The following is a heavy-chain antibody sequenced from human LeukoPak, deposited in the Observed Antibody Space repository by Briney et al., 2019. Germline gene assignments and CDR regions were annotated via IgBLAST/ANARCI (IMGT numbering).Heavy chain of an antibody. J-gene: IGHJ6*03. Sequence: ASVKVSCKASGYTFTSYYMHWVRQAPGQGLEWMGGIIPIFGTANYAQKFQGRVTITTDESTSTAYMELSSLRSEDTAVYYCARGGYSEYYYYYYYMDVWGKGTTVTVSS. V-gene: IGHV1-69*05. CDR3: ARGGYSEYYYYYYYMDV. CDR2: IIPIFGTA. D-gene: IGHD3-22*01. CDR1: GYTFTSYY.